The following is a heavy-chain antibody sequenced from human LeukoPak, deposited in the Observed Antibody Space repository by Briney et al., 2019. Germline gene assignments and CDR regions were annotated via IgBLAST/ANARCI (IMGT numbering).Heavy chain of an antibody. CDR3: AREDGAAVAGSWYFDL. Sequence: PGGSLRLSCTASGFTFSSCAMNWVRQAPGKGLEWVSSISSSSSYIYYADSVKGRFTISRDNAKNSLYLQMNSLRAEDTAVYYCAREDGAAVAGSWYFDLWGRGTLVTVSS. CDR2: ISSSSSYI. J-gene: IGHJ2*01. D-gene: IGHD6-19*01. CDR1: GFTFSSCA. V-gene: IGHV3-21*01.